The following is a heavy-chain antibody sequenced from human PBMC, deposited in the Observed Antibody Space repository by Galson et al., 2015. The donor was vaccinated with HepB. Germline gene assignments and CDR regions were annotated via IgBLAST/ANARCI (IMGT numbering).Heavy chain of an antibody. V-gene: IGHV5-10-1*01. J-gene: IGHJ4*02. D-gene: IGHD1-26*01. Sequence: QSGAEVKKPGESLEISCKGSGYSFTSYWIGWVRQMPGKGLGWMGRIDPSDSYTNYSPPFQGHVTISADKSISTAYLQWSSLKASDTAMYYCARRWELNGVNDYWGQGTLVTVSS. CDR1: GYSFTSYW. CDR3: ARRWELNGVNDY. CDR2: IDPSDSYT.